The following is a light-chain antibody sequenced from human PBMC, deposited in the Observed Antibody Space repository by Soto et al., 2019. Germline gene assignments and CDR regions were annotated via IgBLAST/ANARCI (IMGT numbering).Light chain of an antibody. Sequence: EIVLTQSPGTLSLSPGERATLSCRASQSVTSSYLAWYQQKPGQAPRLLIYGASSRATGIPDRFSGSGSGTDFTLTISRLESEDFAVYYCLQYGRSPYTFGQGTKLEIK. CDR3: LQYGRSPYT. CDR2: GAS. CDR1: QSVTSSY. V-gene: IGKV3-20*01. J-gene: IGKJ2*01.